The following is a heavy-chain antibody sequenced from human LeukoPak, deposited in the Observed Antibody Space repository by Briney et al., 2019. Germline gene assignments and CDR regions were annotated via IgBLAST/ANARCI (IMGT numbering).Heavy chain of an antibody. CDR3: AREGIAVAAGSYYYYYMDV. CDR2: ISAYNGNT. J-gene: IGHJ6*03. Sequence: ASVKVSCKASGYTFTSYGISWVRQAPGQGLEWMGWISAYNGNTNYAQKLQGRVTMTTDTSTSTAYMEPRSLRSDDTAVYYCAREGIAVAAGSYYYYYMDVWGKGTTVTISS. D-gene: IGHD6-19*01. CDR1: GYTFTSYG. V-gene: IGHV1-18*01.